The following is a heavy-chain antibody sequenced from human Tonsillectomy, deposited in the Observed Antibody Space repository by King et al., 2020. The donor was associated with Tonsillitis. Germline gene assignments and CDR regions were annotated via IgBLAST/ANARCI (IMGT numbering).Heavy chain of an antibody. J-gene: IGHJ4*02. Sequence: VQLVESGGVLVKPGGSLRLSCAASGFTFSSYSMNWVRQAPGKGLEWVSSISSSSTYIYYADSVRGRFTISRDNAKNSLYLQMHSLRAEDTAVYYCARDGRSGYDSFDYWGQGTLVTVSS. CDR2: ISSSSTYI. CDR3: ARDGRSGYDSFDY. V-gene: IGHV3-21*01. CDR1: GFTFSSYS. D-gene: IGHD5-12*01.